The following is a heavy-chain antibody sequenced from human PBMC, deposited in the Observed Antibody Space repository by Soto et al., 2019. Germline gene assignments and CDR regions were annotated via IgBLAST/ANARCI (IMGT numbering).Heavy chain of an antibody. CDR2: IYYSGST. D-gene: IGHD6-19*01. V-gene: IGHV4-59*01. CDR3: ARGDLAVAGTYWFDP. CDR1: GGSISSYY. J-gene: IGHJ5*02. Sequence: SSETLSLTRTVSGGSISSYYLSWIPQPPGKGLEWIGYIYYSGSTNYNPSLKSRVTIPVDTSKNQFSLRLSSVTAADTAVYYCARGDLAVAGTYWFDPWGQGTLVTVSS.